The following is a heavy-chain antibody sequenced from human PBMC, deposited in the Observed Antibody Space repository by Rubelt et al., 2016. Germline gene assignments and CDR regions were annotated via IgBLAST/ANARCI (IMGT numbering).Heavy chain of an antibody. CDR3: TTDTAMDNDFDY. Sequence: EVQLVESGGGLVKPGGSLRLSCAASGFTFSNAWMNWVRQAPGTGLEWVGRIKSKTDGGTTDYAAPVKGRFTMSRDDAKNTLYLQMNSLKTEDTAVYYCTTDTAMDNDFDYWGQGTLVTVSS. CDR2: IKSKTDGGTT. CDR1: GFTFSNAW. V-gene: IGHV3-15*07. J-gene: IGHJ4*02. D-gene: IGHD5-18*01.